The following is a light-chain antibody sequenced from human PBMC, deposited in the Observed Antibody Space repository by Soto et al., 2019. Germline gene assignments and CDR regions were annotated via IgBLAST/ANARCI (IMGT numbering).Light chain of an antibody. V-gene: IGLV2-14*01. Sequence: QSALTQPASVSGSPGQSITISCTGTSSDVGGYNYVSWYQQHPGKAPKFMIYDVSNRPSGVSSRFSGSKSGNTVSLTISGLQAEDDADYYCSSYTTSNTRQIVFGTGTKLTVL. CDR3: SSYTTSNTRQIV. CDR1: SSDVGGYNY. J-gene: IGLJ1*01. CDR2: DVS.